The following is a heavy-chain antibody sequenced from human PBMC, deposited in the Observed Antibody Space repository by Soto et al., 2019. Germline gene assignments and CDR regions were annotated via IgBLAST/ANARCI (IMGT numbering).Heavy chain of an antibody. J-gene: IGHJ3*01. CDR1: GFTFRDYY. Sequence: EVQLVASGGGLVQPGGSLRLFCAASGFTFRDYYIDWVRQAPRKGQEWVGRIRTEAKSYTTDYAASVKGRFTISRDDSKNSVYLQMDILEREDTAVYSCVRVGNYYDSRGYSLDALEVSGQGTMVSVS. CDR2: IRTEAKSYTT. D-gene: IGHD3-22*01. CDR3: VRVGNYYDSRGYSLDALEV. V-gene: IGHV3-72*01.